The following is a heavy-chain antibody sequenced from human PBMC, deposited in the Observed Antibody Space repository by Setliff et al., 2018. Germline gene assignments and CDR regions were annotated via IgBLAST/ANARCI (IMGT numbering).Heavy chain of an antibody. J-gene: IGHJ6*03. D-gene: IGHD3-10*01. Sequence: GGSLRLSCAVSGFTFDDYAMHWARRAPGKGLEWVSGINWNSGSVGYADSVQGRFTISRDNAKNSLYLQMNSLRAEDTALYYCAKNIGPDYYYYYMDVWGKGTTVTVSS. CDR2: INWNSGSV. V-gene: IGHV3-9*01. CDR3: AKNIGPDYYYYYMDV. CDR1: GFTFDDYA.